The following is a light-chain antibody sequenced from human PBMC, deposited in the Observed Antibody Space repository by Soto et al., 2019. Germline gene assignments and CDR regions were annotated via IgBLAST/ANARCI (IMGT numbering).Light chain of an antibody. J-gene: IGKJ2*01. CDR3: QQTYSPPYT. Sequence: DIQMTQSPSSLSASVGDRVTITCRASQSISSYLNWYQQKPGKAPDLLILGASSLKSGVPSTFSGSASRTDFTLNLSSLQPEHFATYYCQQTYSPPYTCGQGTNLEI. CDR1: QSISSY. V-gene: IGKV1-39*01. CDR2: GAS.